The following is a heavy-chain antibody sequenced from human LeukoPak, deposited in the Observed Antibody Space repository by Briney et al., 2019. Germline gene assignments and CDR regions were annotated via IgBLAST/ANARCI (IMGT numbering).Heavy chain of an antibody. D-gene: IGHD6-13*01. V-gene: IGHV3-30*18. CDR2: ISYDGSNK. Sequence: PGGSLRLSCAACGFTFSSYGMHWVRQAPGKGLEWVAVISYDGSNKYYADSVKGRFTISRDNSKNTLYLQMNSLRAEDTAVYYCAKLGSSWDGVDYWGQGTLVNVSS. J-gene: IGHJ4*02. CDR1: GFTFSSYG. CDR3: AKLGSSWDGVDY.